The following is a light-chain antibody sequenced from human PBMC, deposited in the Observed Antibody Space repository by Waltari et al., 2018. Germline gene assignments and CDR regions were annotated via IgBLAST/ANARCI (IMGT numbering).Light chain of an antibody. CDR2: DAS. V-gene: IGKV3-11*01. CDR1: QSVSNF. Sequence: EIVLTQSPATLSLSPGERATLSCRASQSVSNFLAWYQQKPGQAPRTLIYDASRRAAGIPARFSGSGSGTDFTLTISRLEPEDFAVFYCQQRTNWPLTFGGGTKLEVK. CDR3: QQRTNWPLT. J-gene: IGKJ4*01.